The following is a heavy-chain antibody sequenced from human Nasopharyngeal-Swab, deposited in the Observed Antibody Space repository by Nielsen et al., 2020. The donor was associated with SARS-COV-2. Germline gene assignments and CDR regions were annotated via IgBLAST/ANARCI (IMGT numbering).Heavy chain of an antibody. CDR2: IIPIFGTA. Sequence: SVQVSCKASGGTFSSYAISWVRQAPGQGLEWMGGIIPIFGTANYAQKFQGRVTITADESTSTAYMELSSLRSEDTAVYYCARAGSSYYDILTGVYYFDYWGQGTLVTVSS. V-gene: IGHV1-69*13. CDR3: ARAGSSYYDILTGVYYFDY. D-gene: IGHD3-9*01. CDR1: GGTFSSYA. J-gene: IGHJ4*02.